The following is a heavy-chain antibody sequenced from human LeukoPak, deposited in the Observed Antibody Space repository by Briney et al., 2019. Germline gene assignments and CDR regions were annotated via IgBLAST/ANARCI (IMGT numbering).Heavy chain of an antibody. CDR1: GFTFSDNY. CDR2: ISSSGSTK. J-gene: IGHJ4*02. D-gene: IGHD5-12*01. Sequence: GGSLRLSCAASGFTFSDNYMSWIRQAPGKGLEWVSHISSSGSTKYYADSVKGRFTISRDNAKNSLYLQMNSLRAEDTAVYYCARGRGYSGYDLYFDYWGQGTLVTVSS. V-gene: IGHV3-11*01. CDR3: ARGRGYSGYDLYFDY.